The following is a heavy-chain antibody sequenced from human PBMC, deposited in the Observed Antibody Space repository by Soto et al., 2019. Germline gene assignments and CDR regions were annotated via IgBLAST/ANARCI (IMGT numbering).Heavy chain of an antibody. J-gene: IGHJ5*02. V-gene: IGHV4-39*01. CDR3: ARLAGYCSSTSCQSNWFDP. CDR2: IYYSGST. D-gene: IGHD2-2*01. Sequence: PSETLSLTCTVSGGSISSSSYYWGWIRQPPGKGLEWIGSIYYSGSTYYNPSLKSRVTISVDTSKNQFSLKLSSVTAADTAVYYCARLAGYCSSTSCQSNWFDPWGQGTLVTVSS. CDR1: GGSISSSSYY.